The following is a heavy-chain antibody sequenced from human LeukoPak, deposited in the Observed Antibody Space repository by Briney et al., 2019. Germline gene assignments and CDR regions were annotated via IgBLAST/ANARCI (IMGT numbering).Heavy chain of an antibody. CDR2: ISASNGNT. D-gene: IGHD5-18*01. Sequence: ASVKVSCKASGYTFTSYGISWVRQAPGQGLEWMGWISASNGNTNYAQKIQGRVTMTTGTSTSTAYLELRSLRSDDTAVYYCARDLRGYSYVGDYWGQGTLVTVSS. CDR1: GYTFTSYG. CDR3: ARDLRGYSYVGDY. J-gene: IGHJ4*02. V-gene: IGHV1-18*01.